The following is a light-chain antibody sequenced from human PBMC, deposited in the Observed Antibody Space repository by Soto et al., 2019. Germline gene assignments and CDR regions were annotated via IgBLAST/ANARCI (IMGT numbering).Light chain of an antibody. J-gene: IGKJ5*01. Sequence: EIVMTQFPATLSESPGSRVTLSCLAIQSVSTNVAWYQQKPGQAPRLLIYGASSRATGIPDRFSGSGSGTDFTLTISRLEPEDFAVYYCQQYGSSPPITFGQGTRLEIK. CDR2: GAS. CDR1: QSVSTN. CDR3: QQYGSSPPIT. V-gene: IGKV3-20*01.